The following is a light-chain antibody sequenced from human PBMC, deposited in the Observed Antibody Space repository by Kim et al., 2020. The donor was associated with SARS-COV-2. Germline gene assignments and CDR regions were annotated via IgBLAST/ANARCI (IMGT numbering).Light chain of an antibody. Sequence: IAISFMEASSDVGIYTRVSWYQQPPVTAPKVIIYEVSNRPSGIPDRFSGSKSGNTASLTISGLQAEDEADYYCSSYTSSNTVVFGGGTQLTVL. V-gene: IGLV2-18*02. CDR1: SSDVGIYTR. CDR3: SSYTSSNTVV. J-gene: IGLJ2*01. CDR2: EVS.